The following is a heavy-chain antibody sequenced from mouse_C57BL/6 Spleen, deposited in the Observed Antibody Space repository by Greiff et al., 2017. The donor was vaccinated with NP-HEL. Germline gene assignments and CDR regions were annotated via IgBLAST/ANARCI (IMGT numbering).Heavy chain of an antibody. CDR1: GFNIKDYY. D-gene: IGHD2-2*01. J-gene: IGHJ4*01. Sequence: VQLQQSGAELVRPGASVKLSCTASGFNIKDYYMHWVKQRPEQGLEWIGRIDPEDGDTEYAPKFQGKATMTADTSSNTAYLQLSSLTSEDTAVYYCTTGYYGYDYYAMDYWGQGTSVTVSS. V-gene: IGHV14-1*01. CDR3: TTGYYGYDYYAMDY. CDR2: IDPEDGDT.